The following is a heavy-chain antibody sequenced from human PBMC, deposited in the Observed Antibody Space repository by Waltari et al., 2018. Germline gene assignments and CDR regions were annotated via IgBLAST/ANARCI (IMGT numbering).Heavy chain of an antibody. CDR2: VDPEDGET. CDR3: ARGGGYNTPLDY. J-gene: IGHJ4*02. V-gene: IGHV1-69-2*01. Sequence: EVQLVQSGAEVKKPGATVKISCKASGYTFTDYYMHWVQQAPGKGLEWMGRVDPEDGETIYAQKFQGRVTITTDESTSTAYMELSSLRSEDTAVYYCARGGGYNTPLDYWGQGTLVTVSS. D-gene: IGHD5-12*01. CDR1: GYTFTDYY.